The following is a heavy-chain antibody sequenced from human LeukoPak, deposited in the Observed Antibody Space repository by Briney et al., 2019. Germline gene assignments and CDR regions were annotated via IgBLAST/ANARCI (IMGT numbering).Heavy chain of an antibody. Sequence: GGSLRLSCAASGFTFSSYWMHWVRQAPGKGLVWVSRINSDGSSTSYADSVKGRFTISRDNAKNTLYLQMNSLRAEDTAVYYCARVRYSSGWYEGAFDIWGQGTMDTVSS. J-gene: IGHJ3*02. V-gene: IGHV3-74*01. CDR3: ARVRYSSGWYEGAFDI. CDR1: GFTFSSYW. D-gene: IGHD6-19*01. CDR2: INSDGSST.